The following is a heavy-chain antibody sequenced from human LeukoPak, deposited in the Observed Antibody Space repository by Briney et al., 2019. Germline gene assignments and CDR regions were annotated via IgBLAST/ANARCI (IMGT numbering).Heavy chain of an antibody. CDR3: AAVGYYDSSGYY. CDR1: GGSISSGDYY. V-gene: IGHV4-30-4*01. CDR2: IYYSGST. D-gene: IGHD3-22*01. Sequence: SETLSLTCTVSGGSISSGDYYWSWIRQPPGKGLEWIGYIYYSGSTYYNPSLKSRVTISVDTSKNQFSLKLSSVTAADTAVYYCAAVGYYDSSGYYWGQGTLVTVSS. J-gene: IGHJ4*02.